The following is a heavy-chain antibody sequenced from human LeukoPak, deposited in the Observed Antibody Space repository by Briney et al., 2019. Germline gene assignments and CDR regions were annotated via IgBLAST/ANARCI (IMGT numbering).Heavy chain of an antibody. J-gene: IGHJ3*02. CDR2: IKSKTDSGTT. D-gene: IGHD3-3*01. CDR3: TTDDDFWSGPSPHDSFDI. V-gene: IGHV3-15*01. CDR1: GFTFSNAW. Sequence: GGPLRLSCAAYGFTFSNAWMSSVRQDPGKELDWVGSIKSKTDSGTTGYAAPVKCRFTISRDYSKYTLYLQMNSLKAEDTGVYYCTTDDDFWSGPSPHDSFDIWSQGTMVTVSS.